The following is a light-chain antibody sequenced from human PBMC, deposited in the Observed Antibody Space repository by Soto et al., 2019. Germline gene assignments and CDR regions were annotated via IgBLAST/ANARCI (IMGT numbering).Light chain of an antibody. J-gene: IGLJ2*01. CDR2: EVT. CDR3: SSFSSSDSLVV. V-gene: IGLV2-14*01. CDR1: TSDIGSFNY. Sequence: QSALTQPASVSGSPGQSITISCTGSTSDIGSFNYVAWYQHHPGKAPKLIISEVTYRPTGISDRFSGSKSGNTASLTISGLQAEDEADYFCSSFSSSDSLVVFGGGTKVTVL.